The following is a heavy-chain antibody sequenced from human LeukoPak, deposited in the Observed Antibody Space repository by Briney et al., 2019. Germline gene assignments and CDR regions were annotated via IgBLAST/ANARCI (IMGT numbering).Heavy chain of an antibody. Sequence: ETSETLSLTCTVSGGSISSSSYYWGWIRQPPGKGLEWIGSIYYSGSTYYNPSLKSRVTISVDTSKNQFSLKLSSVTAADTAVYYCARPRDGYLYYFDYWGQGTLVTVSS. CDR1: GGSISSSSYY. J-gene: IGHJ4*02. CDR3: ARPRDGYLYYFDY. CDR2: IYYSGST. D-gene: IGHD5-24*01. V-gene: IGHV4-39*01.